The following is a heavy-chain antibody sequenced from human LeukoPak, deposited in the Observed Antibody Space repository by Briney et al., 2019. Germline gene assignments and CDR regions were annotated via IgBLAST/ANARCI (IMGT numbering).Heavy chain of an antibody. CDR3: ARDQFVVVVPVYYYYMDV. CDR2: INWNGGST. J-gene: IGHJ6*03. V-gene: IGHV3-20*04. Sequence: GGSLRLSCAASGFTFDDYGMSWVRQAPGKGLEWVSGINWNGGSTGYADSVKGRFTISRDNAKNSLYLQMNSLRAEDTALYYCARDQFVVVVPVYYYYMDVWGKGTTVTVSS. D-gene: IGHD2-15*01. CDR1: GFTFDDYG.